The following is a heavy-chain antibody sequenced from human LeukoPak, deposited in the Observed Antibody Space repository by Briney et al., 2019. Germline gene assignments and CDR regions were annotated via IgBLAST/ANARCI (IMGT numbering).Heavy chain of an antibody. Sequence: MPSETLSLTCTVSGGSISSSSYSWSWIRQPAGKGLEWIGRIYAYGSGITNYNPSLKSRVTISVDTSKNQFSQKLSSVTAADTAMYYCARQFSPGAFDIWGQGTMVTVSS. CDR2: IYAYGSGIT. CDR1: GGSISSSSYS. D-gene: IGHD2/OR15-2a*01. J-gene: IGHJ3*02. CDR3: ARQFSPGAFDI. V-gene: IGHV4-61*02.